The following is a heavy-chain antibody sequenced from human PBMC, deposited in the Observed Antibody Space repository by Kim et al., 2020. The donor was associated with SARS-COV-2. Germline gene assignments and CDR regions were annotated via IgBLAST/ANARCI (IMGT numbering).Heavy chain of an antibody. CDR1: GGTFSSYA. CDR2: IIPIFGTA. D-gene: IGHD6-6*01. V-gene: IGHV1-69*13. J-gene: IGHJ5*02. Sequence: SVKVSCKASGGTFSSYAISWVRQAPGQGLEWMGGIIPIFGTANYAQKFQGRVTITADESTSTAYMELSSLRSEDTAVYYCARAGYIAASIAARLGWFDPWGQGTLVTVSS. CDR3: ARAGYIAASIAARLGWFDP.